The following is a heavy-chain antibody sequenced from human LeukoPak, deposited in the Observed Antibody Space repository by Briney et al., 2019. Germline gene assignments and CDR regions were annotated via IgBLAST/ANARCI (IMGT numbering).Heavy chain of an antibody. D-gene: IGHD6-19*01. CDR2: ISGSGGST. J-gene: IGHJ4*02. CDR3: AKGLAVAGHFDY. CDR1: EFTFTTYG. V-gene: IGHV3-23*01. Sequence: GGSLRLSCAASEFTFTTYGMHWVRQAPGKGLEWVSAISGSGGSTYYADSVKGRFTISRDKSKNTLYLQMNSLRAEDTAVYYCAKGLAVAGHFDYWGQGTLVTVSS.